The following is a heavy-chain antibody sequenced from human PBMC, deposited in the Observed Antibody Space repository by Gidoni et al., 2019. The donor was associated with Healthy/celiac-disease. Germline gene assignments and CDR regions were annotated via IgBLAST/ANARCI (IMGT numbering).Heavy chain of an antibody. Sequence: EVQLVESGGGLVQPGRSLRLSCAASGFTFDDYAMHWVRQAPGKGLEWVSGISWNSGSIGYADSVKGRFTISRDNAKNSLYLQMNSLRAEDTALYYCAIGRWLQFWGQGTLVTVSS. CDR1: GFTFDDYA. J-gene: IGHJ4*02. CDR3: AIGRWLQF. D-gene: IGHD5-12*01. V-gene: IGHV3-9*01. CDR2: ISWNSGSI.